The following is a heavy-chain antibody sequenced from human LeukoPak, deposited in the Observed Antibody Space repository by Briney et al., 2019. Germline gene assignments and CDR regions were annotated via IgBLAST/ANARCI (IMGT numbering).Heavy chain of an antibody. V-gene: IGHV1-46*01. CDR3: ASATRERAVGYHDAFDI. CDR1: GYAFTRHY. D-gene: IGHD5-12*01. Sequence: ASVKVSCKASGYAFTRHYMHWVRQAPGQGLEWMGLINPSGSSTIYAQKFQGRVTMTRDMSTSTAYMELSSLRSEDTAVYYCASATRERAVGYHDAFDIWGQGTMVTVSS. J-gene: IGHJ3*02. CDR2: INPSGSST.